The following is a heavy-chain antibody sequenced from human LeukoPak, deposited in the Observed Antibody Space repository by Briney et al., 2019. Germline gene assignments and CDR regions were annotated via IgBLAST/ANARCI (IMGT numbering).Heavy chain of an antibody. CDR1: GFTFSDYA. V-gene: IGHV3-23*01. Sequence: QPGGSLRLSCAASGFTFSDYAMSWVRPAPGKGLQWVSSISGSGRGTYSADSVKGRFTVSRDNSRNTLYLQINSLRVEDTAVYYCAKERDDSSTVFDSWGQGTLVTVSS. D-gene: IGHD4-17*01. J-gene: IGHJ4*02. CDR2: ISGSGRGT. CDR3: AKERDDSSTVFDS.